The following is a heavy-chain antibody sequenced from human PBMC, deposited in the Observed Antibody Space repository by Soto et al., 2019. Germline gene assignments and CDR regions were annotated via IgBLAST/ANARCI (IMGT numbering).Heavy chain of an antibody. CDR1: GGSISSYY. CDR3: ARKGDLYFDS. Sequence: PSETLSLTCTVSGGSISSYYWSWIRQPPGKGLEWIGYIYYSGSANYNPSLKSRVTISVDTSKNQFSLKLNSVTAADTAVYYCARKGDLYFDSWGQGTLVTVPS. CDR2: IYYSGSA. J-gene: IGHJ4*02. V-gene: IGHV4-59*01. D-gene: IGHD2-21*02.